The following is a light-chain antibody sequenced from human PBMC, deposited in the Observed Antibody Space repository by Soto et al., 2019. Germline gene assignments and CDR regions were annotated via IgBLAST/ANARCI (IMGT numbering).Light chain of an antibody. J-gene: IGLJ1*01. CDR3: SSYTTSNTRQIV. CDR1: SSDVGGYNY. V-gene: IGLV2-14*03. Sequence: QSVLTQPASVSGSPGQPITISCTGTSSDVGGYNYVSWYQHHPGKAPKLMIFDVSNRPSGVSNRFSGSKSGNTASLTISGFQPEDEADYYCSSYTTSNTRQIVFGTGTKVTVL. CDR2: DVS.